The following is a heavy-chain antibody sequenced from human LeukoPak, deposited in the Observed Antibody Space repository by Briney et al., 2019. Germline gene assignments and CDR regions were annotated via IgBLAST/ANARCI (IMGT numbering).Heavy chain of an antibody. CDR3: ARARPLYCSGGSCDWFDP. CDR2: IYYSGST. D-gene: IGHD2-15*01. J-gene: IGHJ5*02. V-gene: IGHV4-59*01. Sequence: PSETLSLTCTVLGGSISSYYWSWIRQPPGKGLEWIGYIYYSGSTNYNPSLKSRVTISVDTSKNQFSLKLSSVTAADTAVYYCARARPLYCSGGSCDWFDPWGQGTLVTVSS. CDR1: GGSISSYY.